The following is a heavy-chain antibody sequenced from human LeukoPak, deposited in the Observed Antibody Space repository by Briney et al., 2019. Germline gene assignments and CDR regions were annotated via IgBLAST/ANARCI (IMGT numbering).Heavy chain of an antibody. D-gene: IGHD4-17*01. Sequence: PGGSLRLSCAASGFIFSDYNMNWVRQAPGKGLEWLSFIDSSSSTIYYADSVKGRFTISRDNAKNSLYLQMNSLRAEDTAVYYCARARGDYGDYDGMDVWGQGTTVTVSS. CDR1: GFIFSDYN. J-gene: IGHJ6*02. V-gene: IGHV3-48*01. CDR3: ARARGDYGDYDGMDV. CDR2: IDSSSSTI.